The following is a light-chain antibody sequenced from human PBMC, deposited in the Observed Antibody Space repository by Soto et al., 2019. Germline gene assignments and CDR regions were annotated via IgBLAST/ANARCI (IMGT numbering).Light chain of an antibody. J-gene: IGLJ2*01. CDR1: SSDFGDYNY. CDR2: EVT. CDR3: SSYAGSNNFGV. V-gene: IGLV2-8*01. Sequence: QSALTQPPSVSGSPGQSVTISCTGTSSDFGDYNYVSWYQHQPDKAPKLMIYEVTKRPSGVPDRFSGSKSGNTASLTVSGLQAEDEADYYCSSYAGSNNFGVFGGGTQLTVL.